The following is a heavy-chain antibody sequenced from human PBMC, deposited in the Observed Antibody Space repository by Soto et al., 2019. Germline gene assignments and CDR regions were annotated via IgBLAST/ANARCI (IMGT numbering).Heavy chain of an antibody. CDR1: GGSFSGYY. J-gene: IGHJ6*02. D-gene: IGHD2-2*02. CDR3: ARGIVVPAAISYYYYGMDV. CDR2: INHSGST. V-gene: IGHV4-34*01. Sequence: SETLSLTCAVYGGSFSGYYWSWIRQPPGNGLEWIWEINHSGSTNYNPSLKSRVTISVDTSKNQFSLKLSSVTAADTAVYYCARGIVVPAAISYYYYGMDVWGQGTTVTVS.